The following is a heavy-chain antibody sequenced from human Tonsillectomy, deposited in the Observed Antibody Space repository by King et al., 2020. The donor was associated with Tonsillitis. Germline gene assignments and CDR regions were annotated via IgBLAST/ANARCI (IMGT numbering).Heavy chain of an antibody. V-gene: IGHV3-30*18. J-gene: IGHJ4*02. Sequence: VQLVESGGGVVQPGRSLRLSCAASGFTFSSYGFHWVRQAPGKGLEWVAVISDDGSNKYYADSVKGRFTISRGNSKNTLYLQMNSRRAEDTAVYYCAKEAQRVFEYWGQGTLVTVSS. CDR2: ISDDGSNK. CDR1: GFTFSSYG. CDR3: AKEAQRVFEY.